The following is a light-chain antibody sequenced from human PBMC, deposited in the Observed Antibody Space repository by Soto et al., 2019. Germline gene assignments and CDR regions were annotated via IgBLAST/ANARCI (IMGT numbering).Light chain of an antibody. Sequence: DIQMTQSPLSLSASVGDRVSITCRASHSVNTNLHWFQQKPGKAPKLLIYATSNLHSGIPSRFSGSGSGTDFTLTISSLQPEDFASYYCQQTYNAPHTFGQGTRVEIK. V-gene: IGKV1-39*01. J-gene: IGKJ2*01. CDR2: ATS. CDR3: QQTYNAPHT. CDR1: HSVNTN.